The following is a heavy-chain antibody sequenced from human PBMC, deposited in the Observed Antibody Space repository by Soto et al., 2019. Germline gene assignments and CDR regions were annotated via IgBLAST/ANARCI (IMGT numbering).Heavy chain of an antibody. Sequence: GASVKVSCKASGGTFSSYAISWVRQAPGQGLEWMGGIIPIFGTANYAQKFQGRVTITADESTSTAYMELSSLRSEDTAVYYCARLIKLDCTNGVCYYGPPGMDVWGQGTTVTVSS. CDR2: IIPIFGTA. V-gene: IGHV1-69*13. CDR1: GGTFSSYA. CDR3: ARLIKLDCTNGVCYYGPPGMDV. J-gene: IGHJ6*02. D-gene: IGHD2-8*01.